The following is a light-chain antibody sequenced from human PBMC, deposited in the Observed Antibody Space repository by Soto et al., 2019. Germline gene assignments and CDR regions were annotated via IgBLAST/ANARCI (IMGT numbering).Light chain of an antibody. V-gene: IGKV3-15*01. J-gene: IGKJ1*01. CDR2: DTS. CDR3: ARYGG. CDR1: QGVGDT. Sequence: MTQSASTLSGSPGEGVTLSWRASQGVGDTLAWYQRKPVQSPRLLIYDTSTRATGVPARFSGSSSAPEFTLIISRLALEDFAVYYCARYGGFGQGTKVDI.